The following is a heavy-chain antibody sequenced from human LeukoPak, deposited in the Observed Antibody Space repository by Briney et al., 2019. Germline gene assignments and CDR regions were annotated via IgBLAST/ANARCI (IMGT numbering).Heavy chain of an antibody. Sequence: PGGSQRLSCAASGFTFSSYEMNWVRQAPGKGLEWVSYISSSGSTIYYADSVKGRFTISRDNAKNSLYLQMNSLRAEDTAVYYCARVGYDFWSGYYKARPNGFSPLDRGYYYMDVWGKGTTVTVSS. D-gene: IGHD3-3*01. CDR2: ISSSGSTI. CDR1: GFTFSSYE. J-gene: IGHJ6*03. V-gene: IGHV3-48*03. CDR3: ARVGYDFWSGYYKARPNGFSPLDRGYYYMDV.